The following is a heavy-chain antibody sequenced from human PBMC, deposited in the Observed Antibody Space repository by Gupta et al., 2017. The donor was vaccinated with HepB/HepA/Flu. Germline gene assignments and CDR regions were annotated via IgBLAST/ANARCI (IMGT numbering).Heavy chain of an antibody. CDR3: ARVNDNYDFWSGFDY. J-gene: IGHJ4*02. CDR1: GFPLKRRA. CDR2: ITGTGGST. D-gene: IGHD3-3*01. V-gene: IGHV3-23*01. Sequence: EVQLFESGGGWVRPGGSLRLSCVASGFPLKRRAMSWVRQGPGKRLEWVSGITGTGGSTYYADSVKGRFTISRDNSKNTLYLQMNSLRGDDTAVYYCARVNDNYDFWSGFDYWGQGSLVSVSS.